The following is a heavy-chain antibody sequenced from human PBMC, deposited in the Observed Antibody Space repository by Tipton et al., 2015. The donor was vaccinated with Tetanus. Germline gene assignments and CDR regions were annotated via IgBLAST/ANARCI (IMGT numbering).Heavy chain of an antibody. D-gene: IGHD3-22*01. CDR2: IYYTGTT. CDR3: ARHSSALPFHP. J-gene: IGHJ1*01. CDR1: DGSFSSYY. V-gene: IGHV4-59*01. Sequence: TLSLTCTVSDGSFSSYYWSWIRQPPGKGLEWIGHIYYTGTTKDNPSLKSRVIMSVDTFRNQFSLRLTSVTAADTAVYYCARHSSALPFHPWGQGTLVTVSS.